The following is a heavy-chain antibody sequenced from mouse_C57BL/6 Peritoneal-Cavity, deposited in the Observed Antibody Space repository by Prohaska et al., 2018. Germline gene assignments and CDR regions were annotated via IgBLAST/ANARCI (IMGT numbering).Heavy chain of an antibody. CDR3: TGGYDV. CDR2: IRLKADNYAT. J-gene: IGHJ1*03. Sequence: EVKLEESGGGLVQPGGSMKLSCVASGFTFSNYLMNWVRQSPEKGLAWVAQIRLKADNYATHYAESVKGRFTISRDDSKSSVYLQMNNLRAEDTGIYYCTGGYDVWGTGTTVTVSS. D-gene: IGHD2-2*01. V-gene: IGHV6-3*01. CDR1: GFTFSNYL.